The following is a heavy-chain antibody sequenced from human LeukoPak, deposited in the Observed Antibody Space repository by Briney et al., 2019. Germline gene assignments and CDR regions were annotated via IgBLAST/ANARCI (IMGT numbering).Heavy chain of an antibody. J-gene: IGHJ5*01. Sequence: SETLSLTCSVSGVSISRYYWSWIRQPPGKGLEWIGYIYFSGTTKYNPSLESRVTISVDTSKNQFSLKLSSVTAADTAVYYCARRRAEGGSNGHYNWFDSWGQGTLVTVSS. V-gene: IGHV4-59*08. CDR3: ARRRAEGGSNGHYNWFDS. D-gene: IGHD6-13*01. CDR2: IYFSGTT. CDR1: GVSISRYY.